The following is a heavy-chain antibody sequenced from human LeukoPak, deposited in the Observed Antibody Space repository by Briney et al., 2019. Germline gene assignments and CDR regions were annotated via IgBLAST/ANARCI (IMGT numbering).Heavy chain of an antibody. V-gene: IGHV3-30-3*01. D-gene: IGHD3-22*01. CDR2: ISYDGSNK. CDR3: ARERYYDSSFDY. J-gene: IGHJ4*02. CDR1: GFTFSSYA. Sequence: GGSLRLSCAASGFTFSSYAMHWVRQAPGKGLEWVAVISYDGSNKYYADSVKGRFTISRDNSKNTLYLQMNSLRAEDTAVYYCARERYYDSSFDYWGQGTLVTVSS.